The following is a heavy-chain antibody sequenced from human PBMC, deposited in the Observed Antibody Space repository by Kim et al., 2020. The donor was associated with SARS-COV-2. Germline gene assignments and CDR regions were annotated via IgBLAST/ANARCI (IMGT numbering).Heavy chain of an antibody. CDR1: GFTFSSYE. V-gene: IGHV3-48*03. CDR2: ISSSGSTI. CDR3: ARGGGRRYYYDSSGYFDY. J-gene: IGHJ4*02. D-gene: IGHD3-22*01. Sequence: GGSLRLSCAASGFTFSSYEMNWVRQAPGKGLEWVSYISSSGSTIYYADSVKGRFTISRDNAKNSLYLQMNSLRAEDTAVYYCARGGGRRYYYDSSGYFDYWGQGTLVTVSS.